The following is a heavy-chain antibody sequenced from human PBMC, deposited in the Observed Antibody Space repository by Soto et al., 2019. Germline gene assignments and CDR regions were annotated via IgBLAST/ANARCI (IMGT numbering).Heavy chain of an antibody. CDR2: IFYSGST. Sequence: SETLSLTCTVSGGSISSSIYYGGWIRRPPGKGLEWIGSIFYSGSTYYNPSLKSRVTISVDTSKNQFSLKLYSVTAADTAMYYCARRYGSCFDYWGQGTLVTVSS. V-gene: IGHV4-39*01. CDR3: ARRYGSCFDY. CDR1: GGSISSSIYY. D-gene: IGHD5-18*01. J-gene: IGHJ4*02.